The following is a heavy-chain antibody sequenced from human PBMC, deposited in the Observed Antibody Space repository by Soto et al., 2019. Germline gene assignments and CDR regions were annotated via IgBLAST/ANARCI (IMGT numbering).Heavy chain of an antibody. CDR3: AKDRESSPHDY. J-gene: IGHJ4*02. D-gene: IGHD6-19*01. CDR2: ISGSGGST. V-gene: IGHV3-23*01. CDR1: GFTFSSYA. Sequence: ELKLLESGGALVQPGGSLRLSCAASGFTFSSYAMNWVRQAPGRGLEWVSHISGSGGSTYYADSVKGRFTISRDNSKNTLFLQMNSLRAEDTAVYFCAKDRESSPHDYWGQGILVTVSS.